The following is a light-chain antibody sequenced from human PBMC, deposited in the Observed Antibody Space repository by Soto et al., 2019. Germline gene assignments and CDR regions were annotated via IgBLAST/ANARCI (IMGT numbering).Light chain of an antibody. J-gene: IGKJ4*01. CDR2: AAS. V-gene: IGKV1-39*01. CDR3: QQSFSPRLT. CDR1: QTLNNY. Sequence: DIQMTQSPSSVSASVGDRVTITCRASQTLNNYLTWFQQKPGKAPKVLIYAASTLQSGVPSRFSGSGSGAEFPLTISSLQPEDFATYYCQQSFSPRLTFGGGTKVEIK.